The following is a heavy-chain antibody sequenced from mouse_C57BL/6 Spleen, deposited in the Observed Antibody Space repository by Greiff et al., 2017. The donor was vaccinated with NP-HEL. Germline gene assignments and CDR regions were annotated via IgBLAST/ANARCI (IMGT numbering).Heavy chain of an antibody. CDR2: ISSGSSTI. V-gene: IGHV5-17*01. CDR1: GFTFSDYG. CDR3: ASPYDYENYYAMDY. J-gene: IGHJ4*01. D-gene: IGHD2-4*01. Sequence: EVQRVESGGGLVKPGGSLKLSCAASGFTFSDYGMHWVRQAPEKGLEWVAYISSGSSTIYYADTVKGRFTISRDNAKNTLFLQMTSLRSEDTAMYYCASPYDYENYYAMDYWGQGTSVTVSS.